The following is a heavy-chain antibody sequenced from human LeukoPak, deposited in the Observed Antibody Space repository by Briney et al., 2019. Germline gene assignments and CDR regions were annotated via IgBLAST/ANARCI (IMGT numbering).Heavy chain of an antibody. V-gene: IGHV1-18*01. D-gene: IGHD3-22*01. J-gene: IGHJ1*01. CDR1: GYTFTSYG. CDR2: ISAYNGNT. Sequence: ASVKVSCKASGYTFTSYGISWVRQAPGQGLEWMGWISAYNGNTNYAQKLQGRVTMTADASTSTAYMELRSLRSDDTAVYYCARDGSSGQSGYFQHWGQGTLVTVSS. CDR3: ARDGSSGQSGYFQH.